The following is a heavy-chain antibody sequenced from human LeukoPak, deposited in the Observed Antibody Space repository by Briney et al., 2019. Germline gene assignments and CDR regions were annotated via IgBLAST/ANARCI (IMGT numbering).Heavy chain of an antibody. D-gene: IGHD3-10*01. Sequence: GGSLRLSCAASGFTFSSYAMSWVRQAPGKGLEWVSGVSGSGGSTHYADSVKGRFTISRDNSKNTLYLQMNSLRAEDTAVYYCAKVYGSGSYYGNYCDYWGQGTLVTVSS. CDR3: AKVYGSGSYYGNYCDY. CDR2: VSGSGGST. CDR1: GFTFSSYA. J-gene: IGHJ4*02. V-gene: IGHV3-23*01.